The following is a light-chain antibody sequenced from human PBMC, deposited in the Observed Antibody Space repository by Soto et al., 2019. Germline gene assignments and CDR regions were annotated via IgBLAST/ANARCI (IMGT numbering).Light chain of an antibody. CDR2: GAS. V-gene: IGKV3-15*01. CDR1: QSVSSN. J-gene: IGKJ4*01. CDR3: QQYNNWPPLT. Sequence: EIVMTQSPATLSVSPGDRATLSCRASQSVSSNLAWYQQKPGQAPRLLIYGASTRATGIPARFSGSGSGTEFTLTISSLQSEDFGVYYCQQYNNWPPLTFGGGTKVEIK.